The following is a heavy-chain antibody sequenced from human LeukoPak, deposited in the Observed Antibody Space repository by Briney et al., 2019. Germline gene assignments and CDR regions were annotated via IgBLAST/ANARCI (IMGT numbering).Heavy chain of an antibody. CDR2: INPSGGST. D-gene: IGHD3-9*01. CDR1: GYTFTSYA. J-gene: IGHJ3*02. Sequence: ASVKVSCKASGYTFTSYAMNWVRQAPGQGLEWMGIINPSGGSTSYAQKFQGRVTMTRDTSTSTVYMELSSLRSEDTAVYYCARSYYDILTGYYGAFDIWGQGTMVTVSS. V-gene: IGHV1-46*01. CDR3: ARSYYDILTGYYGAFDI.